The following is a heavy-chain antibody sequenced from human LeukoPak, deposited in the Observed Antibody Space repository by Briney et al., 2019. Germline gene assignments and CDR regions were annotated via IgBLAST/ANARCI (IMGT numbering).Heavy chain of an antibody. CDR1: CYTFTTYG. D-gene: IGHD5-24*01. Sequence: ASMKVSCKASCYTFTTYGISWVRQAPGQGLEWMGWISAYNGDTNYAQKLQGRVTMTTDTSTSTAYMELRSLRSGDTAVYYCVRAGGLEMATLSGWGQGTLVTVSS. CDR2: ISAYNGDT. J-gene: IGHJ4*02. V-gene: IGHV1-18*01. CDR3: VRAGGLEMATLSG.